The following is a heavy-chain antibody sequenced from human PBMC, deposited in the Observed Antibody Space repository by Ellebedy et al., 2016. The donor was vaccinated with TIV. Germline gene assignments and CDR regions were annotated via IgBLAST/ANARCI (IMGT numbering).Heavy chain of an antibody. Sequence: ASVKVSCXASGYTFTGYYMHWVRQAPGQGLEWMGWINPNSGNTGYAQKFQGRVTMTRNTSISTAYMELSSLRSEDTAVYYCARDRKVVGATVFDYWGQGTLVTVSS. J-gene: IGHJ4*02. D-gene: IGHD1-26*01. CDR3: ARDRKVVGATVFDY. V-gene: IGHV1-8*02. CDR2: INPNSGNT. CDR1: GYTFTGYY.